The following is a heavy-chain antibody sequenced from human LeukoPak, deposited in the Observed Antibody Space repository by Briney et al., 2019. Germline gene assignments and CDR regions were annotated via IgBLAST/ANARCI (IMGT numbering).Heavy chain of an antibody. Sequence: SQTLSLTCALSGDSVSSNSVAWNWLRQSPSRGLEWLGRTYYRSTLYNDNAVSVKSRIPINPDTSKNQFSLQLNSVTPEDTAVYYCAGGTGVFFYWGQGTLVTVSS. D-gene: IGHD7-27*01. CDR1: GDSVSSNSVA. J-gene: IGHJ4*02. CDR2: TYYRSTLYN. CDR3: AGGTGVFFY. V-gene: IGHV6-1*01.